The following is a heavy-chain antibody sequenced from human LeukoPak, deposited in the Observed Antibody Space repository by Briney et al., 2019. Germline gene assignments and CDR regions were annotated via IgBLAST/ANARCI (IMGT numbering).Heavy chain of an antibody. J-gene: IGHJ6*02. Sequence: SETLSLTCAVYGGSFSGYYWSWIRQPPGKGLEWIGEINHSGSTNYNPSLKSRVTISVDTSKNQFSLKLSSVTAADTAVYYCASHPSRILWFGEDGMDVWGQGTTVTVSS. CDR2: INHSGST. V-gene: IGHV4-34*01. CDR3: ASHPSRILWFGEDGMDV. D-gene: IGHD3-10*01. CDR1: GGSFSGYY.